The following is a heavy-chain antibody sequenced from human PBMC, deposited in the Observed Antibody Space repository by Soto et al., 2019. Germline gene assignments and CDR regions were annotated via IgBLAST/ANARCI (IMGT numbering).Heavy chain of an antibody. D-gene: IGHD5-18*01. J-gene: IGHJ4*02. Sequence: LRLSCVASGIDLENYGIHWVRQAPGEGLEWVAVISSDGAKSYIDSVRGRFTISRDNSRSTVFLQMNSLRREDTAMYYCVKDGGGVRYNYNIRGDSWGQGTQVTVSS. V-gene: IGHV3-30*18. CDR2: ISSDGAK. CDR3: VKDGGGVRYNYNIRGDS. CDR1: GIDLENYG.